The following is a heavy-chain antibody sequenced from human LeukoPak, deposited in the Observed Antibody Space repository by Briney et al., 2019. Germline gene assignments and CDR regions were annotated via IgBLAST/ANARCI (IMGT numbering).Heavy chain of an antibody. J-gene: IGHJ5*02. CDR1: GFTVSSDY. Sequence: GGSLRLSCAASGFTVSSDYMSWVRQAPGKGLVWVSVIYSGGSTYYADSVKGRFTISRDKSKNTVYLQMNSLRFEDTAMYYCARNWFDPWGQGTLVTVSS. V-gene: IGHV3-53*05. CDR2: IYSGGST. CDR3: ARNWFDP.